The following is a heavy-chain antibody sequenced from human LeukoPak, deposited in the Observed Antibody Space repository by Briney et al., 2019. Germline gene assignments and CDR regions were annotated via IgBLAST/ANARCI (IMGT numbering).Heavy chain of an antibody. V-gene: IGHV4-59*08. CDR3: ARTSWLQSSYYFEY. CDR1: GDSISAYY. J-gene: IGHJ4*02. CDR2: IYYTGST. D-gene: IGHD5-24*01. Sequence: SETLSLTCTVSGDSISAYYWSWIRQSPGEGLEWIGYIYYTGSTNYNPSLKGRVTISVDTSKNQFSLKLCSVTAADTAVYYCARTSWLQSSYYFEYWGQGTLVTVSS.